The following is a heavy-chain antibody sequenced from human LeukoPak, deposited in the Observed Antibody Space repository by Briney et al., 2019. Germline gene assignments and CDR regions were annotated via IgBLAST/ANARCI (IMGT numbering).Heavy chain of an antibody. CDR1: GFTFNSYW. CDR2: IKQDGSER. CDR3: ARAGPYSSSWPYYFDY. V-gene: IGHV3-7*01. Sequence: GGSLRLSCAASGFTFNSYWMSWVRQAPGKGLEWVANIKQDGSERYYVDSVKGRFTISRDNAKNSLYLQMNSLRAEDTAVYYCARAGPYSSSWPYYFDYWVQGTLVTVSS. D-gene: IGHD6-13*01. J-gene: IGHJ4*02.